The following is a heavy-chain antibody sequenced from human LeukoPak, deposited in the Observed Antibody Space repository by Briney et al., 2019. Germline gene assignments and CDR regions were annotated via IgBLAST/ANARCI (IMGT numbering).Heavy chain of an antibody. CDR2: IYYSGST. CDR3: AREMVGERGWFDP. CDR1: GGSISSYY. V-gene: IGHV4-59*01. Sequence: SETLSLTCTVSGGSISSYYWSWIRQPPGKGLEWIGYIYYSGSTNYKPSLKSRVTISVDTSKNQFSLKLSSVTAADTAVYYCAREMVGERGWFDPWGQGTLVTVSS. D-gene: IGHD2-15*01. J-gene: IGHJ5*02.